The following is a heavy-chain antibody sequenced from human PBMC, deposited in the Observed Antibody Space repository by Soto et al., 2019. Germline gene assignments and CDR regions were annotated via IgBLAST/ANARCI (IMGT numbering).Heavy chain of an antibody. CDR3: XXXXXXXXXGXMDV. J-gene: IGHJ6*04. V-gene: IGHV3-74*01. CDR1: GFTFSNYW. CDR2: TKSDGSGT. Sequence: EVQLVESGGGLLQPGGSLTLSCTASGFTFSNYWMHWVRQAPGKGLVWVSRTKSDGSGTSYTDSVKGRFTISRDNXXXXXXXXXXXXXXXXXXXXXXXXXXXXXXXGXMDVWGKGTTVIVSS.